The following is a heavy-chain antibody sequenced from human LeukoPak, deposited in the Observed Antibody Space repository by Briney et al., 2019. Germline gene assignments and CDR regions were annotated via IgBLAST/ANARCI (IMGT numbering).Heavy chain of an antibody. CDR3: ARDAHDYGGNSVGFFDP. CDR2: IYSGGST. D-gene: IGHD4-23*01. CDR1: GFTVSSNY. V-gene: IGHV3-66*02. Sequence: GGSLRLSCAASGFTVSSNYMSWVRQAPGKGLEWVSVIYSGGSTHYADSVKGRFTISRDNSKNTLYLQMNSLRAEDTAVYYCARDAHDYGGNSVGFFDPWGQGTLVTVSS. J-gene: IGHJ5*02.